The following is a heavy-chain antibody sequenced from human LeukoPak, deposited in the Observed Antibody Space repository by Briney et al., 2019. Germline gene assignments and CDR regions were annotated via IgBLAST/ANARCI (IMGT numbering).Heavy chain of an antibody. Sequence: GGSLRLSCAASGFTFSSYAMNWVRQAPGKGLECVLVISGSGATTFYADSVKGRFSISRDNSKNTLYLQMSSLRAEDTAVYYCAKTYYTDRGFCSSSSCYIDYWGQGTLVTVSS. D-gene: IGHD2-2*01. CDR3: AKTYYTDRGFCSSSSCYIDY. J-gene: IGHJ4*02. V-gene: IGHV3-23*01. CDR2: ISGSGATT. CDR1: GFTFSSYA.